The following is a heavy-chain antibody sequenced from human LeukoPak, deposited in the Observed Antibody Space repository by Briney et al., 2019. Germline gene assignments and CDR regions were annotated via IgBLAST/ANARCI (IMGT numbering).Heavy chain of an antibody. D-gene: IGHD3-10*01. V-gene: IGHV4-34*01. Sequence: SETLSLTCAVYGGSFSGYYWSWIRQPPGKGLEWIGEINHSGSTNYNPSLKSRVTISVDTSKNQFSLKLSSVTAADTAVYYCARERVAGVRGEPYFDSWGQGSLVTVSS. CDR2: INHSGST. CDR3: ARERVAGVRGEPYFDS. J-gene: IGHJ4*02. CDR1: GGSFSGYY.